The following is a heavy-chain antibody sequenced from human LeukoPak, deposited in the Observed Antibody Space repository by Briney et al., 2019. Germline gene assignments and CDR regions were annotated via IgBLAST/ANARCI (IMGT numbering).Heavy chain of an antibody. CDR1: GFTFSHYG. CDR2: IWSDGSDK. Sequence: GGSLRLSCAASGFTFSHYGMHCVRQTPGAGLEWVAVIWSDGSDKYYAKSVKGRFTISRAKSKNSLFLHMNSLRAEDTAVYYCPKDAQRGLRFSNLLQNWGQGILVTVSS. V-gene: IGHV3-33*03. CDR3: PKDAQRGLRFSNLLQN. D-gene: IGHD3-16*01. J-gene: IGHJ1*01.